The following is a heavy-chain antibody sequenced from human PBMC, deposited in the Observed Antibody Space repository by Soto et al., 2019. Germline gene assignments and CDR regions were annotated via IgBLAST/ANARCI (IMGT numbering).Heavy chain of an antibody. J-gene: IGHJ6*02. CDR3: ARFLWFGELLPNYYYYYGMDV. V-gene: IGHV3-23*01. Sequence: PGWSLRLSCAASGFTFSSYAMSWVRQAPGKGLEWVSAISGSGGSTYYADSVKGRFTISRDNSKNTLYLQMNSLRAEETAVYYCARFLWFGELLPNYYYYYGMDVWGQGTAVTVSS. D-gene: IGHD3-10*01. CDR2: ISGSGGST. CDR1: GFTFSSYA.